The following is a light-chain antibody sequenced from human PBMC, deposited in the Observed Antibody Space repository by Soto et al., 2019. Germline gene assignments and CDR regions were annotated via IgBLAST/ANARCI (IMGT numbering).Light chain of an antibody. Sequence: SYELTQPPSVSVAPGQTARITCGGNKIGTKSVHWYQPKPGQAPVLVVFDDSDRPSGIPERFSGSNSGNTATLTISRVEAGDEPDYYCQVWDSSTDQNVVFGGGTKLTVL. J-gene: IGLJ2*01. CDR2: DDS. V-gene: IGLV3-21*02. CDR1: KIGTKS. CDR3: QVWDSSTDQNVV.